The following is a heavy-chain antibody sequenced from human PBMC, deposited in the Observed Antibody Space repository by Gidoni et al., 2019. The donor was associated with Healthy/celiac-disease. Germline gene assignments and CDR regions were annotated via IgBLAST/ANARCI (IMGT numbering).Heavy chain of an antibody. Sequence: QVQLQESGPGLVKPSETLSLTCTVSGGSISSYYWSWIRQPPGKGLEWIGYIYYSGSTNYNPSLKSRVTISVDTSKNQFSLKLSSVTAADTAVYYCARVRYSSSWYSGVDYWGQGTLVTVSS. CDR2: IYYSGST. CDR1: GGSISSYY. D-gene: IGHD6-13*01. J-gene: IGHJ4*02. V-gene: IGHV4-59*01. CDR3: ARVRYSSSWYSGVDY.